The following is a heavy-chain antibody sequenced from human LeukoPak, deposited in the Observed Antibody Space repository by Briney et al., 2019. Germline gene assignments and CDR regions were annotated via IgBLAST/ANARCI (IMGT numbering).Heavy chain of an antibody. V-gene: IGHV1-2*02. CDR2: INPNSGGT. Sequence: ASVKVSCRASGYTFTGYYMHWVRQAPGQGLEWMGWINPNSGGTNYAQKFQGRVTMTRDTSISTAYMELSRLRSDDTAVYYCARGDCSSTSCHHHFDYWGQGTLVTVSS. CDR1: GYTFTGYY. CDR3: ARGDCSSTSCHHHFDY. D-gene: IGHD2-2*01. J-gene: IGHJ4*02.